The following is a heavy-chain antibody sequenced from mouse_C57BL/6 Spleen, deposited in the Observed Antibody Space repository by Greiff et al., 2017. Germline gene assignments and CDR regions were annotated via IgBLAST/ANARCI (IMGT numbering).Heavy chain of an antibody. Sequence: VKLQESGPELVKPGASVKISCKASGYTFTDYYINWVKQRPGQGLEWIGWICTGSGSTYYNEKFKGKATLTVDKSSITAYMLLSSLTSEDSAVYFCAREEYGNYAMDDWGQGTSVTVSS. D-gene: IGHD2-10*02. CDR3: AREEYGNYAMDD. CDR2: ICTGSGST. J-gene: IGHJ4*01. V-gene: IGHV1-75*01. CDR1: GYTFTDYY.